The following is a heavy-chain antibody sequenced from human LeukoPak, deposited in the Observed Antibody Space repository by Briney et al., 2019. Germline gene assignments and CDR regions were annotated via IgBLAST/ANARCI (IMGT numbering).Heavy chain of an antibody. CDR3: AKDGVITDAFDI. V-gene: IGHV3-9*01. D-gene: IGHD1-14*01. CDR2: ISWNSGSI. Sequence: PGRSLRLSCAASGFTFDDYAMHWVRQAPGKGLEWVSGISWNSGSIGYADSVKGRFTISRDNAKNSLYLQMNSLRAEDTALYYCAKDGVITDAFDIWGQGTMVTVSS. CDR1: GFTFDDYA. J-gene: IGHJ3*02.